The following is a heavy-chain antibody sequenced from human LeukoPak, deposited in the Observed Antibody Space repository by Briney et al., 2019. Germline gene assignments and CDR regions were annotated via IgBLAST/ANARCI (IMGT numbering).Heavy chain of an antibody. CDR1: GFTFNNFW. D-gene: IGHD4-23*01. CDR2: IKQGGNEK. Sequence: HPGGSLRLSCTASGFTFNNFWMAWIRQAPGKGLEWVANIKQGGNEKYYIDSVKGRFTISRDNANNSIYLQMNSLRAEDTAVYYCTRINNRNSDYWGQGTLVTVSS. CDR3: TRINNRNSDY. V-gene: IGHV3-7*01. J-gene: IGHJ4*02.